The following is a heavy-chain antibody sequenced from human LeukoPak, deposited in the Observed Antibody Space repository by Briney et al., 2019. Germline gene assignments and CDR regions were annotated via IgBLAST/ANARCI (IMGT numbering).Heavy chain of an antibody. V-gene: IGHV3-21*01. J-gene: IGHJ6*03. Sequence: GGSLRLSCAASGFTFSSYSMNWVRQAPGKGLEWVSSVSYRSSDIEYADSVKGRFTISRDNAKQLLYLQMSSLRAEDTAVYYCARVYSSSWYSGYLYMDVWGKGTTVTVSS. CDR2: VSYRSSDI. CDR3: ARVYSSSWYSGYLYMDV. D-gene: IGHD6-13*01. CDR1: GFTFSSYS.